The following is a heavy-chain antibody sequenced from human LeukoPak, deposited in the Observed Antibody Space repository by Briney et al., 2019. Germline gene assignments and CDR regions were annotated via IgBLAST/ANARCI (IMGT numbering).Heavy chain of an antibody. CDR2: FSGSGGST. D-gene: IGHD2/OR15-2a*01. CDR3: ARDWFHAIDY. V-gene: IGHV3-23*01. J-gene: IGHJ4*02. CDR1: GFTFSSYA. Sequence: GGSLRLSCAASGFTFSSYAMSWVRQAPGKGLECISGFSGSGGSTYYADSVKGRFTISRDNSKNTLYLQMNSLRAEDTAVYYCARDWFHAIDYWGQGTLVTVSS.